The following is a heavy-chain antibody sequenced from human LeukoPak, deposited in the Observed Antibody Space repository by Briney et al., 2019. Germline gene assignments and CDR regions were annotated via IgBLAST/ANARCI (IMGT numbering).Heavy chain of an antibody. J-gene: IGHJ5*01. CDR1: GFTFSNYW. CDR2: IKTDESET. CDR3: ARTGKFDS. V-gene: IGHV3-7*05. Sequence: PGGSLRLSCAASGFTFSNYWMNWVRQAPGKGLEWVANIKTDESETFYVDSVKGRFTISRDNAKNSVYLQMNSLRAEDTAIYYCARTGKFDSWGQGILVTVSA.